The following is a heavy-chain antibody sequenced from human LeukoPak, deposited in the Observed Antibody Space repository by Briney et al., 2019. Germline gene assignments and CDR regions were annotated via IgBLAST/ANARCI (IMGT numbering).Heavy chain of an antibody. CDR3: ARDLHGYDCFDY. CDR2: INQDGRRT. D-gene: IGHD5-12*01. Sequence: GGSLRLSCGASGFIFSNYWLSWVRQAPGKGLEWVANINQDGRRTYYLDSVKGRFTISRDNAKNSLYLQMNSLRAEDTAVYYCARDLHGYDCFDYWGQGTLVTVSS. J-gene: IGHJ4*02. CDR1: GFIFSNYW. V-gene: IGHV3-7*01.